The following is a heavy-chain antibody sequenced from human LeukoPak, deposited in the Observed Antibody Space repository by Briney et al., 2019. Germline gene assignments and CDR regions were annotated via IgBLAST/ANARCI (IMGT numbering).Heavy chain of an antibody. J-gene: IGHJ4*02. V-gene: IGHV4-34*01. CDR2: INHSGST. CDR3: ARDPGYYSSSRDY. D-gene: IGHD6-13*01. CDR1: GGSFSGYY. Sequence: SETLSLTCAVYGGSFSGYYWSWIRQPPGKGLEWIGEINHSGSTNYNPSLKSRVTISVDTSKNQFSLKLSSVTAADTAVYYCARDPGYYSSSRDYWGQGTLVTVSS.